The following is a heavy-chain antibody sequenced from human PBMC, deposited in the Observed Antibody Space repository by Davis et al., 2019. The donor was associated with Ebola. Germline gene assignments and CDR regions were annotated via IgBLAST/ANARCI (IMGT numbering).Heavy chain of an antibody. CDR2: LGGGGSGT. D-gene: IGHD3-9*01. CDR3: ANLRYADF. V-gene: IGHV3-23*01. CDR1: GFLFSDYA. J-gene: IGHJ4*02. Sequence: GGSLRLSCAASGFLFSDYAMSWVRQTPGKGLEWLSGLGGGGSGTSYADSVKGRFTISRDNSKNTLYPQMNRLTAEDTAVYYCANLRYADFWGQGTLVAVSS.